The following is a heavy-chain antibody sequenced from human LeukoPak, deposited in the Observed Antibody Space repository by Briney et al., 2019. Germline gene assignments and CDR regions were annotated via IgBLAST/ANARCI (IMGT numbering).Heavy chain of an antibody. CDR1: GFTFSSYW. Sequence: GGSLRLSCAASGFTFSSYWMHWVRQAPGKGLVWVSRINGDGSSTTYADSVKGRFTISRDNARNTLSLQMNSLRAEDTAVYYRARGTGSGSYFDWGQGTLVTVSS. D-gene: IGHD3-10*01. J-gene: IGHJ4*02. V-gene: IGHV3-74*01. CDR2: INGDGSST. CDR3: ARGTGSGSYFD.